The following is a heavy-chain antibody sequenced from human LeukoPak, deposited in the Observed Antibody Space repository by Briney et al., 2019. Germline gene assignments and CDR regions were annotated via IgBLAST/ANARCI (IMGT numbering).Heavy chain of an antibody. V-gene: IGHV1-69*05. D-gene: IGHD1-14*01. J-gene: IGHJ4*02. CDR2: IIPIFGTT. CDR1: GGTFSNYA. CDR3: ARDMRSNHGFDY. Sequence: GASVKVSCKASGGTFSNYAISWVRQAPGQGLEWMGGIIPIFGTTNYAQNFQGRVTITTDESTGTAYMELSSLRSEDTAVYYCARDMRSNHGFDYWGQGTLVTVSS.